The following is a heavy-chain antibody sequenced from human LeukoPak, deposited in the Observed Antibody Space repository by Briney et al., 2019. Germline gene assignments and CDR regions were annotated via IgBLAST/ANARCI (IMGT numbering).Heavy chain of an antibody. CDR1: GYSISSGYY. CDR2: IYHSGST. CDR3: ARDDYGSGSYFVGRHWFDP. J-gene: IGHJ5*02. D-gene: IGHD3-10*01. V-gene: IGHV4-38-2*02. Sequence: PSETLSLTCTVSGYSISSGYYWGWIRQPPGKGLEWIGSIYHSGSTYYNPSLKSRVTISVDTSKNQFSLKLSSVTAADTAVYYCARDDYGSGSYFVGRHWFDPWGQGTLVTVSS.